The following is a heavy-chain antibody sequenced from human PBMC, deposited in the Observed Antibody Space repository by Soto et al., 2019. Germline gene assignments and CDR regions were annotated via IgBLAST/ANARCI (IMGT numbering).Heavy chain of an antibody. CDR1: GYTFTSYG. D-gene: IGHD4-17*01. CDR3: ARDVPTVTTGGPDY. V-gene: IGHV1-18*01. CDR2: ISAYKGNT. J-gene: IGHJ4*02. Sequence: QVQLVQSGVEVEKPGASVKVSCKASGYTFTSYGVSWVRQAPGQGLEWMGWISAYKGNTNYAQKFQGSVPMTTDTSTRTAYMELRSLRSDDTAVYYCARDVPTVTTGGPDYWGQGTLVTVSS.